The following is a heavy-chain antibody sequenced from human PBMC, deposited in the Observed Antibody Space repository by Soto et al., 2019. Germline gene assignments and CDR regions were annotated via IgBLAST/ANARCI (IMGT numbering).Heavy chain of an antibody. Sequence: SETLSLTCTVSGASITSSGYQWAWIRQPPGKGLEWIGSQSYTGNTYYCPSLKSRVTISVGTSKNQFYLILNSVTAADTAVYYCARRVDTAVVPKAAFDYWGQGTLVTVSS. J-gene: IGHJ4*02. V-gene: IGHV4-39*01. CDR3: ARRVDTAVVPKAAFDY. CDR1: GASITSSGYQ. D-gene: IGHD5-18*01. CDR2: QSYTGNT.